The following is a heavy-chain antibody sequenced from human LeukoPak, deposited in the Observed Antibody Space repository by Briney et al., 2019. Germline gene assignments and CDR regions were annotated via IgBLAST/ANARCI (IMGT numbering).Heavy chain of an antibody. Sequence: GASVKVSCKASGYTFTSYDINWVRQATGQGLEWMGWMNPNSGGTNYAQKFQGRVTMTRDTSISTAYMELSRLRSDDTAVYYCARAHYSDWFDPWGQGTLVTVSS. V-gene: IGHV1-2*02. D-gene: IGHD6-13*01. CDR2: MNPNSGGT. CDR1: GYTFTSYD. CDR3: ARAHYSDWFDP. J-gene: IGHJ5*02.